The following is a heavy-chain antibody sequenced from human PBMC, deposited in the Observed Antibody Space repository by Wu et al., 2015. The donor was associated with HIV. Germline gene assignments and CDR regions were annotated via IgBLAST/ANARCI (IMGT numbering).Heavy chain of an antibody. Sequence: QVQLVQSGGDVKKSGASVKVSCKASGYTFITHAITWVRQAPGQRPEWMGWITTHNGYTKYAQKFQDRLSLTTDTSATTAYMELRSLRSDDTAVYYCARVFEDSSGYYSWFDPWGRGNPRSPSSS. CDR1: GYTFITHA. J-gene: IGHJ5*02. CDR2: ITTHNGYT. V-gene: IGHV1-18*01. D-gene: IGHD3-22*01. CDR3: ARVFEDSSGYYSWFDP.